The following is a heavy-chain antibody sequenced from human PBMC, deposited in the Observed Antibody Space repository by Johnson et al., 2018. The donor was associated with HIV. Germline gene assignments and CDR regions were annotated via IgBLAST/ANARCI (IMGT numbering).Heavy chain of an antibody. CDR2: IRYDGSNK. Sequence: VRLVESGGGVVQPGGSLRLSCAASGFTFSSYGMHWVRQAPGKGLEWVAFIRYDGSNKYYADSAKGRFTISRDNSKNTLYLQMNSLGAEDTAVYYCAAAEYDAFDIWGQGTMVTVSS. CDR3: AAAEYDAFDI. D-gene: IGHD6-6*01. CDR1: GFTFSSYG. V-gene: IGHV3-30*02. J-gene: IGHJ3*02.